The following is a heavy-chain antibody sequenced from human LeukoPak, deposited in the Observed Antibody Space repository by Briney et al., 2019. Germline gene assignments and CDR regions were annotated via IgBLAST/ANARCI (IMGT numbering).Heavy chain of an antibody. CDR3: ARDGDTYYYGSGGGWFDP. D-gene: IGHD3-10*01. CDR1: GYAFTSYG. Sequence: ASVKVSCKASGYAFTSYGISWVRQAPGQGLEWMGWISAYNGNTNYAQKLQGRVTMTTDTSTSTAYMELRSLRSDDTAVYYCARDGDTYYYGSGGGWFDPWGQGTLVTVSS. V-gene: IGHV1-18*01. J-gene: IGHJ5*02. CDR2: ISAYNGNT.